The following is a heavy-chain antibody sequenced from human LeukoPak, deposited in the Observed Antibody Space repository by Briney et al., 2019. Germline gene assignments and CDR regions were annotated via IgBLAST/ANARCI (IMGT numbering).Heavy chain of an antibody. V-gene: IGHV3-33*01. J-gene: IGHJ4*02. CDR3: ARRPATVPIDY. CDR2: IWFDGSNK. Sequence: GGSVTLFCAASGFTFSNYGMHWVRQAPGKGLEWVAFIWFDGSNKYYADSVKGRFTISRDNSKNTLYLQMNSLRAEDTAVYYCARRPATVPIDYWGQGALGSASS. D-gene: IGHD4-17*01. CDR1: GFTFSNYG.